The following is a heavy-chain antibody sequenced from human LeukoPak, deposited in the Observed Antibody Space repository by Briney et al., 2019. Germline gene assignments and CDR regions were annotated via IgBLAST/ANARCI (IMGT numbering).Heavy chain of an antibody. CDR2: IYYSGST. V-gene: IGHV4-39*01. CDR1: GGSISSSGYY. J-gene: IGHJ4*02. Sequence: SETLSLTCTVSGGSISSSGYYWGWIRQPPGKGLEWIGSIYYSGSTYYNPSLKSRVTISVDTSKNQFSLKLRSVTAADTAVYYCARGPRWLQFNLPDYWGQGTLVTVSS. D-gene: IGHD5-24*01. CDR3: ARGPRWLQFNLPDY.